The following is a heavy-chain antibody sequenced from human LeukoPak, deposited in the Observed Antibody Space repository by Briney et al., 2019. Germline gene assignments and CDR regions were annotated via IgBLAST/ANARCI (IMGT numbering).Heavy chain of an antibody. Sequence: SETLSLTCTASGCSISTYYWSWIRQAPGKGLEWIGYFNCSGTTNYNPSPMSGRTTSADTTKNHSPQLLRFMTAAETAAYYYARVDANWGVVDYWGQGTLVTVSS. CDR3: ARVDANWGVVDY. V-gene: IGHV4-59*01. CDR2: FNCSGTT. J-gene: IGHJ4*02. CDR1: GCSISTYY. D-gene: IGHD7-27*01.